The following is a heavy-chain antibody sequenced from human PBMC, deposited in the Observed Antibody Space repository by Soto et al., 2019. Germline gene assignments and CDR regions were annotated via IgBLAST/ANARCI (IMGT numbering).Heavy chain of an antibody. J-gene: IGHJ6*02. Sequence: QVQLQESGPGLAKPSQTLSLTCTVSGGSIVSGGYYWSWVRQHPGKGLEWIGYISQSGATHYNPALKNQIIISLDTSKSQFSLKLTSVTVADTAVYFCARVAVGLEYGDPTVLGSPSFYYYGMDIWGQGTTVTVSS. CDR3: ARVAVGLEYGDPTVLGSPSFYYYGMDI. D-gene: IGHD4-17*01. CDR2: ISQSGAT. V-gene: IGHV4-31*01. CDR1: GGSIVSGGYY.